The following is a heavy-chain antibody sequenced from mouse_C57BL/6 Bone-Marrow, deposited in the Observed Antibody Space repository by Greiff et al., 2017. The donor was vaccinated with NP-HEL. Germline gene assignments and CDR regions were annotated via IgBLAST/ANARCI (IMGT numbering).Heavy chain of an antibody. Sequence: VQLQQSGPELVKPGASVKISCKASGYAFSSSWMNWVKQRPGKGLEWIGRIYPGDGDTNYNGKFKGKATLTADKSSSTAYMQLSSLTSEDSAVYFCARCFYYYAMDYWGQGTSVTVSS. CDR2: IYPGDGDT. CDR3: ARCFYYYAMDY. V-gene: IGHV1-82*01. CDR1: GYAFSSSW. J-gene: IGHJ4*01.